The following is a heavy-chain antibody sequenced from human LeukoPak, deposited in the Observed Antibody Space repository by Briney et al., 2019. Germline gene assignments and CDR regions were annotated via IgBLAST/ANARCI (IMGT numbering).Heavy chain of an antibody. CDR1: GYSISSGYY. CDR2: IYHSGST. Sequence: SETLSLTCTVSGYSISSGYYWGWIRQPPGKGLEWIGSIYHSGSTYYNPSLKSRVTISVDTSKNQFSLKLSSVTAADTAVYYCARAGDTIVVVNYWGQGTLVTVSS. D-gene: IGHD3-22*01. CDR3: ARAGDTIVVVNY. V-gene: IGHV4-38-2*02. J-gene: IGHJ4*02.